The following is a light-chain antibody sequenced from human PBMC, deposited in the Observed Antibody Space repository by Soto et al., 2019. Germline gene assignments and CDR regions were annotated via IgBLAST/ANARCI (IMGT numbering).Light chain of an antibody. V-gene: IGKV1-16*01. J-gene: IGKJ4*01. CDR2: AAT. CDR3: QQYDTYPPT. CDR1: QGIRFH. Sequence: DVQMTQSPSSLSASVGDRVTLTCRASQGIRFHLAWFQQKPGKPPKSLIYAATSMQRGVPSRFSGSGSETDFTLTINSLQPEDFATYYCQQYDTYPPTFGGGTKVEI.